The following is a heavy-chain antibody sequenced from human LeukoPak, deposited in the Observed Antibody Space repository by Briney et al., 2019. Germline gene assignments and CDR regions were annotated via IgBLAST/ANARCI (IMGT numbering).Heavy chain of an antibody. CDR3: AGVHVNSGYYFGDAFDI. D-gene: IGHD3-22*01. V-gene: IGHV4-39*07. Sequence: SETLSLTCAVSGASISGSGYYLGWIRQPPGKGLEWIGNIYYTGSTYYNASLQSRVTISVDTSKNQFSLKLSPVTAADTAVYYCAGVHVNSGYYFGDAFDIWGQGTMVTVSS. J-gene: IGHJ3*02. CDR2: IYYTGST. CDR1: GASISGSGYY.